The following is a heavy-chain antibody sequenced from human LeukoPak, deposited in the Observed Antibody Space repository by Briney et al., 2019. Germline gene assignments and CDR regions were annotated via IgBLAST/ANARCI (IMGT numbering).Heavy chain of an antibody. J-gene: IGHJ6*02. Sequence: RASVKVSCKASGGTFTSYGISWVRPAPGQGLEWMGWISGYNGNTNYAQKFQGRVTMTTDTSTSTAYMELRSLRSDDTAVYYCARHDGCSGGSCYSYQYGMDVWGQGTTVIVSS. V-gene: IGHV1-18*01. CDR1: GGTFTSYG. CDR3: ARHDGCSGGSCYSYQYGMDV. CDR2: ISGYNGNT. D-gene: IGHD2-15*01.